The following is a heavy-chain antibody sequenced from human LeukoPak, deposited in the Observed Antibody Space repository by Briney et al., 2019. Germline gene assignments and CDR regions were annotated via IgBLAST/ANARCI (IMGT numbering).Heavy chain of an antibody. CDR3: ASGASYDDLWSSTNYYYYYMDV. V-gene: IGHV4-34*01. Sequence: SETLSLTCAVYGGSFSGYYWSWIRQPPGKGLEWIGEINHSGSTNYNPSLKSRVTISVDTSKNQFSLKLSSVTAADTAVYYCASGASYDDLWSSTNYYYYYMDVWGKGTTVTVSS. CDR2: INHSGST. CDR1: GGSFSGYY. J-gene: IGHJ6*03. D-gene: IGHD3-3*01.